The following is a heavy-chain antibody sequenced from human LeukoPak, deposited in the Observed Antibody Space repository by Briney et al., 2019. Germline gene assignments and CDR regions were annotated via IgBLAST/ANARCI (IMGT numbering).Heavy chain of an antibody. CDR3: ARDWRDSSGKFPNDAFDI. CDR1: GYTFTGYY. Sequence: ASVKVSCKASGYTFTGYYMHWVRQAPGQGLEWMGRINPNSGGTNYAQKFQGRFTISRDNAKNSLYLQMNSLRAEDTAVYYCARDWRDSSGKFPNDAFDIWGQGTMVTVSS. J-gene: IGHJ3*02. D-gene: IGHD3-22*01. CDR2: INPNSGGT. V-gene: IGHV1-2*02.